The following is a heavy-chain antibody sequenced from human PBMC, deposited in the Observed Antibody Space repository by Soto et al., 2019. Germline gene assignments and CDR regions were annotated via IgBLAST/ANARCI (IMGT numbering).Heavy chain of an antibody. V-gene: IGHV4-59*01. D-gene: IGHD6-6*01. CDR1: GGSISSYY. CDR3: ARSPSSSSAWFDP. CDR2: IYYSGST. J-gene: IGHJ5*02. Sequence: SETLSLTCTVSGGSISSYYWSWIRQPPGKGLEWIGYIYYSGSTNYNPSLKSRVTISVDTSKNQFSLKLSSVTAADTAVYYCARSPSSSSAWFDPWGQGTLVTVSS.